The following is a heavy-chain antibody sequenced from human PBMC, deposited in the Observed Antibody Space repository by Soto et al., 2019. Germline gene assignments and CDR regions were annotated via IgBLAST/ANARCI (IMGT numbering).Heavy chain of an antibody. V-gene: IGHV4-34*01. Sequence: SETLSLTCAVYGGSFSGYYWSWIRQPPGKGLEWIGEINHSGSTNYNPSLKSRVTISVDTSKNQFSLKLISVTAADTAVYYCARDLTGDKGGNWFDPWGQGTLVTVSS. CDR1: GGSFSGYY. J-gene: IGHJ5*02. CDR2: INHSGST. D-gene: IGHD7-27*01. CDR3: ARDLTGDKGGNWFDP.